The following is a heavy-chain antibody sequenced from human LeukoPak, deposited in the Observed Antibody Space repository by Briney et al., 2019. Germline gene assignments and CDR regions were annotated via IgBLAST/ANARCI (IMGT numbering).Heavy chain of an antibody. Sequence: ASVKVSCKASGYTFTSYGISWVRQAPGQGLEWMGWISAYNGNTNYAQKLQGRVTMTTDTSTSTAYMELRSLRSDDTAVYYCASTTRLAVAGRSYYYYMDVWGKGTTVTVSS. V-gene: IGHV1-18*01. D-gene: IGHD6-19*01. J-gene: IGHJ6*03. CDR3: ASTTRLAVAGRSYYYYMDV. CDR2: ISAYNGNT. CDR1: GYTFTSYG.